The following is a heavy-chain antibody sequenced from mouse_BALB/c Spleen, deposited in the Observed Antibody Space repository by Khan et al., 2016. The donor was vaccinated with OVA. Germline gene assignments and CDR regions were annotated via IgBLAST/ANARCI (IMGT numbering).Heavy chain of an antibody. CDR2: ILPGSGSR. Sequence: QVQLKQSGPELMKPGDSVKISCKATGYTFSSYWLEWVKQRPGNGLEWIGEILPGSGSRNYNEKFKGKATFTADISSKTTYMQLSSLTSEDSAVYTCARLSYGNRDYVDYWGQGTTLTVSS. V-gene: IGHV1-9*01. CDR1: GYTFSSYW. J-gene: IGHJ2*01. CDR3: ARLSYGNRDYVDY. D-gene: IGHD1-1*01.